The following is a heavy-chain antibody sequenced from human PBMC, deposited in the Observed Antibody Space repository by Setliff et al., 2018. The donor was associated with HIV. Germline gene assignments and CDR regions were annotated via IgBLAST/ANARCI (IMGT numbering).Heavy chain of an antibody. J-gene: IGHJ5*02. CDR3: ARGRGSSPYRWFDP. D-gene: IGHD6-19*01. CDR1: GGSISSGSHF. CDR2: ISTSGTT. Sequence: SETLSLTCTVSGGSISSGSHFWGWIRQPAGKGLEWIGHISTSGTTKYNPSLKSRVTISVDTSKKQFSLKLSSVTPADTAVYYCARGRGSSPYRWFDPGGQGTLVTVSS. V-gene: IGHV4-61*09.